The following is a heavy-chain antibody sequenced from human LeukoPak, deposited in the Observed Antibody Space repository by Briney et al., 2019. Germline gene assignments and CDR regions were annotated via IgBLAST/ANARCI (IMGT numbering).Heavy chain of an antibody. J-gene: IGHJ3*02. D-gene: IGHD5-24*01. CDR3: ARRMATVTDAFDI. CDR1: GDSLTSHF. CDR2: VFHSGTT. V-gene: IGHV4-59*08. Sequence: PSETLSLTCNVSGDSLTSHFWSWIRQTPGKGLEWIGYVFHSGTTNYSPSLKSRVTISLDTSKKQFYLRLASVTAADTAVYYCARRMATVTDAFDIWGRETMVSVPS.